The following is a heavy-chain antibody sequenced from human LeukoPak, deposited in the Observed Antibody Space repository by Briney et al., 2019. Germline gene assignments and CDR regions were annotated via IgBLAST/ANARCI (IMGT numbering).Heavy chain of an antibody. Sequence: GGSLRLSCAASGFTFSSYSMNWVRQAPGKGLEWVAFISSRSAYISYADSVKGRFTISRDNAKNSLYLQMNNLRAEDTAVYYCAKKMDDAFDIWGQGTMVTVSS. CDR2: ISSRSAYI. J-gene: IGHJ3*02. CDR3: AKKMDDAFDI. V-gene: IGHV3-21*01. CDR1: GFTFSSYS. D-gene: IGHD5-24*01.